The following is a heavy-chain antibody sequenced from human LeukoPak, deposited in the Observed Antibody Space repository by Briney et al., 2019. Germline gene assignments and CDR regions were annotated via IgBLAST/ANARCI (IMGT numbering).Heavy chain of an antibody. CDR3: ARSYDSSGFYPGALGD. CDR1: GVTFSSGAYS. J-gene: IGHJ4*02. D-gene: IGHD3-22*01. Sequence: GGSLRLSCAASGVTFSSGAYSMTWVRQAPGKGLEWVSSISVRSSHIFYVDSVKGLFTISRDNAKNSVYLQMNSLRAEDTAVYYCARSYDSSGFYPGALGDWGQGTLVAVSS. CDR2: ISVRSSHI. V-gene: IGHV3-21*06.